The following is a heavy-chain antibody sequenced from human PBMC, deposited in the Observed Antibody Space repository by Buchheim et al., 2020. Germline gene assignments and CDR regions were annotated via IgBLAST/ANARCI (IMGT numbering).Heavy chain of an antibody. J-gene: IGHJ4*02. D-gene: IGHD4-17*01. CDR3: AGVLINDYGDYESHDY. Sequence: QVQLVQSGAEVKKPGSSVKVSCKASGGTFSSYAISWVRQAPGQGLEWMGWINPNSGGTNYAQKFQGRVTMTRDTSISTAYMELSRLRSDDTAVYYCAGVLINDYGDYESHDYWGQGTL. V-gene: IGHV1-2*02. CDR1: GGTFSSYA. CDR2: INPNSGGT.